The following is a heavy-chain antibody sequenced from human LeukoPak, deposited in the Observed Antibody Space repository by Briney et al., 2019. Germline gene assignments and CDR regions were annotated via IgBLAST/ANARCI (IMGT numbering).Heavy chain of an antibody. CDR3: ARDLGVYYDSSGYD. V-gene: IGHV3-21*01. D-gene: IGHD3-22*01. CDR2: ISTSSSYI. J-gene: IGHJ4*02. Sequence: PGGSLRLSCAASGFTFSSYSMNWVRQAPGKGLEWVSSISTSSSYIYYADSVKGRFTISRDNAKNSLYLQMNCLRAEDTAVYYCARDLGVYYDSSGYDWGQGSLVSVCS. CDR1: GFTFSSYS.